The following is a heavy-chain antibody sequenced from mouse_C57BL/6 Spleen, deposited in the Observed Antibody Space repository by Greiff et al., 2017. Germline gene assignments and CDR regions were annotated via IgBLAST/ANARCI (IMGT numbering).Heavy chain of an antibody. V-gene: IGHV1-78*01. CDR2: IYPRDGST. CDR1: GYTFTDHT. D-gene: IGHD1-1*01. J-gene: IGHJ2*01. CDR3: ARNHYYYGSSGDFDY. Sequence: QVQLKESDAELVKPGASVKISCKASGYTFTDHTIHWMKQRPGQGLEWIGYIYPRDGSTNYNEKFKGKATLTADKSSSTAYMQLNSLTSEDSAVYFCARNHYYYGSSGDFDYWGQGTTLTVSS.